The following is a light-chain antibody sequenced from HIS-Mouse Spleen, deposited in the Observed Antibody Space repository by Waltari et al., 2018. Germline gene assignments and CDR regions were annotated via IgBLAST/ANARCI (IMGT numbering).Light chain of an antibody. CDR3: AAWDDSLSGPV. CDR1: SSNIGSNY. J-gene: IGLJ3*02. CDR2: RNN. Sequence: QSVLTQPPSASGTPGQRVTISCSGSSSNIGSNYVYWYQQLPGTAPKLLIYRNNQRPSGVPDLCSGSKSGTSASLAISGLRSEDEADYYCAAWDDSLSGPVFGGGTKLTVL. V-gene: IGLV1-47*01.